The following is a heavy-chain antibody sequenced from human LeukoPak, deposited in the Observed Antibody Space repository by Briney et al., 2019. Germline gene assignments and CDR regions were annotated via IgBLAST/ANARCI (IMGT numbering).Heavy chain of an antibody. D-gene: IGHD3-10*01. Sequence: GGSLRLSCAASGFTFSSYAMHWVRQAPGKGLEWVAVISYDGSNKYYADSVKGRFTISRDNSKNTLYLQMNSLRSEDTAVYYCARSLGLMVPGYYYGMDVWGQGTTVTVSS. CDR2: ISYDGSNK. V-gene: IGHV3-30-3*01. CDR1: GFTFSSYA. J-gene: IGHJ6*02. CDR3: ARSLGLMVPGYYYGMDV.